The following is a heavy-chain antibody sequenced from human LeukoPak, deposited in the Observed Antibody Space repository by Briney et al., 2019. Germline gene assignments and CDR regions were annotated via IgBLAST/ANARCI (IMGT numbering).Heavy chain of an antibody. CDR3: TRASGVGYSYGNSNY. Sequence: PSETLSLTCTVSGASISSSYWSWIRQPPGKRLEWIGYIDYSGSTNYNPSLESRVTISVDTSKNQFSLNLNSVTAADTAVYYCTRASGVGYSYGNSNYWGQGTLVSVSS. CDR1: GASISSSY. CDR2: IDYSGST. D-gene: IGHD5-18*01. J-gene: IGHJ4*02. V-gene: IGHV4-59*01.